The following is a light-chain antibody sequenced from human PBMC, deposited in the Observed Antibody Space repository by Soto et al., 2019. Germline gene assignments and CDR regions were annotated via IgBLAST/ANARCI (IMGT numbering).Light chain of an antibody. Sequence: EMVMTQSPATLSVSPGESATLSCRVSQSLSGNLAWYQQKPGQAPRLIIYAASTRATGIPARFSGSGSGTEFILTINSLQPEDFAVYYCQQYNNWPPTWTFGQGTKVDIK. V-gene: IGKV3-15*01. CDR3: QQYNNWPPTWT. J-gene: IGKJ1*01. CDR2: AAS. CDR1: QSLSGN.